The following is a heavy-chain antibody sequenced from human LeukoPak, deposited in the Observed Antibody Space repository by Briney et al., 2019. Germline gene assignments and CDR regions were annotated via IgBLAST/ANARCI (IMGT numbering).Heavy chain of an antibody. CDR1: GFTFSSYE. J-gene: IGHJ4*02. V-gene: IGHV3-48*03. Sequence: PGGSLRLSCAASGFTFSSYEMNWVRQAPGKGLEWVSYISSSGSTIYYADSVKGRFTISRDNPKNSLHLQMNSLRAEDTAVFYCVREGLRQGLGRFDYWGQGILVTVSS. CDR2: ISSSGSTI. CDR3: VREGLRQGLGRFDY. D-gene: IGHD3-16*01.